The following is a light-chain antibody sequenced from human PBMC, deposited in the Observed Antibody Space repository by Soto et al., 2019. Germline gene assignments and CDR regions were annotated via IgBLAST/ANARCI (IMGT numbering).Light chain of an antibody. CDR3: SSYTSRSTPV. Sequence: QSALTQPPSASGSPGQSVTISCTGTSSDVGGYNYVSWYQQHPGKAPKLMIYEVSKRPSGVPDRFSGSKSGNTASLTISELQAEDEADYYCSSYTSRSTPVFGGGTKVTVL. CDR2: EVS. J-gene: IGLJ2*01. CDR1: SSDVGGYNY. V-gene: IGLV2-8*01.